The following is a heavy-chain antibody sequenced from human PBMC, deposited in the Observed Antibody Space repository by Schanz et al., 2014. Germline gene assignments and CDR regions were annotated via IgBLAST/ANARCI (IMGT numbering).Heavy chain of an antibody. J-gene: IGHJ4*02. CDR2: ISAQTGDT. Sequence: QVQVVQSGDEVKKPGASVKVSCQTSGYTFTAYGINWVRQAPGQGLEWIGWISAQTGDTRYAQKMQGRVTMTRDVSSTTAFLELRSLRSDDTAVYYCARDQSPYTNSSDVRYFDYWGQGTLVTVSS. D-gene: IGHD6-6*01. CDR3: ARDQSPYTNSSDVRYFDY. V-gene: IGHV1-18*01. CDR1: GYTFTAYG.